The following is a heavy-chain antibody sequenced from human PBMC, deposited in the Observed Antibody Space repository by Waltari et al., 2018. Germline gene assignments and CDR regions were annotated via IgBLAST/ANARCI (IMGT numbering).Heavy chain of an antibody. CDR1: GYSIISGYF. CDR2: MYHGGTS. Sequence: QVQLQESGPGLVKSSETLSLTCDVSGYSIISGYFWGWIRQPPGKGLEWVGSMYHGGTSSYNPSLKSRVTMLVEPPRNQFSLRRTSVTAADTAVYSCARDAGSISPYGDNNWFDSWGQGTLVTVSS. J-gene: IGHJ5*01. V-gene: IGHV4-38-2*02. D-gene: IGHD3-3*02. CDR3: ARDAGSISPYGDNNWFDS.